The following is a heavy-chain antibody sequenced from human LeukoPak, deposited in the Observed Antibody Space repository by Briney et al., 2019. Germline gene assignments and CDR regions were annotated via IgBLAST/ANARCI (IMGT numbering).Heavy chain of an antibody. V-gene: IGHV3-9*01. Sequence: GGSLRLSCAASGFTFDDYAMHWVRQAPGKGLEWVSGISWNSGSIVYADSVKGRFTISRDNAKNSLYLQMNSLRAEDTAVYYCAKGGRGYSGYDPTNHFVYWGQGTLVTVSS. D-gene: IGHD5-12*01. CDR2: ISWNSGSI. CDR1: GFTFDDYA. CDR3: AKGGRGYSGYDPTNHFVY. J-gene: IGHJ4*02.